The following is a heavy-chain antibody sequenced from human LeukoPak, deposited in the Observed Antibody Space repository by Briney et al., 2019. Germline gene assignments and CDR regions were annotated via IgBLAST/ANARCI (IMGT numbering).Heavy chain of an antibody. V-gene: IGHV4-34*12. CDR2: IIHSGST. D-gene: IGHD3-16*01. CDR3: ARHGGVVGPIYLPDYWYFDL. J-gene: IGHJ2*01. CDR1: GGSFSGYY. Sequence: PSETLSLTCAVYGGSFSGYYWSWIRQPPGKGLEWLGEIIHSGSTNYNPSLKSRVTISVDTSKNQFSLKLSSVTAADTAVYYCARHGGVVGPIYLPDYWYFDLWGRGTLVTVSS.